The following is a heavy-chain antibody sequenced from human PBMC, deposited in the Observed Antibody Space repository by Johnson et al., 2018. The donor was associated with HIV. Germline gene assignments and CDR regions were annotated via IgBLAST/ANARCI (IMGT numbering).Heavy chain of an antibody. CDR2: ISYDGSNK. J-gene: IGHJ3*02. CDR1: GFTFSSYG. CDR3: VRRFYDSSAFDI. Sequence: QVQLVESGGGVVQPGGSLRLSCAASGFTFSSYGMHWVRQAPGKGLEWVAFISYDGSNKYFTDSVRGRFTISRDNSKNTLFLQMNSLRAEDTAVYYCVRRFYDSSAFDIWGQGTLVTVSS. D-gene: IGHD3-22*01. V-gene: IGHV3-30*19.